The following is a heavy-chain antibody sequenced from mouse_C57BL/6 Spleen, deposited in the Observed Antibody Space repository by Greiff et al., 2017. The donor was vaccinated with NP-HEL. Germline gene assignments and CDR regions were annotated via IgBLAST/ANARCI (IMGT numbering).Heavy chain of an antibody. V-gene: IGHV5-17*01. CDR3: ARLYYDYDLYAMDY. CDR1: GFTFSDYG. Sequence: EVKLVESGGGLVKPGGSLKLSCAASGFTFSDYGMHWVRQAPEKGLEWVAYISSGSSTIYYADTVKGRFTISRDNAKNTLFLQMTSLRSEDTAMYYCARLYYDYDLYAMDYWGQGTSVTVSS. CDR2: ISSGSSTI. D-gene: IGHD2-4*01. J-gene: IGHJ4*01.